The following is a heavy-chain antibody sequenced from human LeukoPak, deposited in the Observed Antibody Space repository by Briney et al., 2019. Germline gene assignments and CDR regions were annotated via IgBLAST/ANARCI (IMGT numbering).Heavy chain of an antibody. CDR1: GFTFSSYW. V-gene: IGHV3-7*01. Sequence: PGGSLRFSCAASGFTFSSYWMSWVRQAPGKGLEWVANIKQDGSEKYYVDSVKGRFTISGDNAKNSLYLQMNSLRAEDTAVYYCARDISAMVTYWFDPWGQGTLVTVSS. D-gene: IGHD5-18*01. CDR2: IKQDGSEK. CDR3: ARDISAMVTYWFDP. J-gene: IGHJ5*02.